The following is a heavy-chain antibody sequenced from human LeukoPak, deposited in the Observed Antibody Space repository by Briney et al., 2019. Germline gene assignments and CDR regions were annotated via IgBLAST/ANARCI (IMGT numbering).Heavy chain of an antibody. V-gene: IGHV1-18*01. J-gene: IGHJ4*02. Sequence: ASVKVSCKASGYTFTSYGISWVRQAPGEGLEWMGWISAYNGNTNYAQKLQGRVTMTTDTSTSTAYMELRSLRSDDTAVYYCARALDDYVWGRYRYIKGVDYWGQGTLVTVSS. CDR1: GYTFTSYG. CDR2: ISAYNGNT. D-gene: IGHD3-16*02. CDR3: ARALDDYVWGRYRYIKGVDY.